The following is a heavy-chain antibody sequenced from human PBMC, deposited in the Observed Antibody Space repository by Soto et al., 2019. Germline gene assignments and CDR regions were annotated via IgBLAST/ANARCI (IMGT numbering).Heavy chain of an antibody. CDR1: GFTFSSYA. CDR3: AKEYGSGTYPP. V-gene: IGHV3-23*01. D-gene: IGHD3-10*01. J-gene: IGHJ5*02. CDR2: ISGSGGST. Sequence: EVQLLESGGGLVQPGGSLRLSCAASGFTFSSYAMSWVRQAPGKGLEWVSAISGSGGSTYYADSVKGRFTISRDNSKNQLYMQMNSVSAEDTGVYYCAKEYGSGTYPPWGHGTLVTVSS.